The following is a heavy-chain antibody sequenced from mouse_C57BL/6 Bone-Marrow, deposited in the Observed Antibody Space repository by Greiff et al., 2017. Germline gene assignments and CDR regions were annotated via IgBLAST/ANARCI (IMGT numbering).Heavy chain of an antibody. V-gene: IGHV14-4*01. CDR3: TTCGSSYVWFAY. Sequence: ESGAELVRPGASVKLSCTASGFNIKDDYMHWVKQRPEQGLEWIGWIDPENGDTEYASKFQGKATITADTSSNTAYLQLSSLTSEDTAVYYCTTCGSSYVWFAYWGQGTLVTVSA. D-gene: IGHD1-1*01. CDR1: GFNIKDDY. J-gene: IGHJ3*01. CDR2: IDPENGDT.